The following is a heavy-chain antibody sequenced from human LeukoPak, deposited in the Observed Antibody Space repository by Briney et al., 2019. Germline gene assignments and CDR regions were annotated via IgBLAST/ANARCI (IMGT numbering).Heavy chain of an antibody. D-gene: IGHD3-10*01. V-gene: IGHV3-7*01. CDR2: IKEDGSEK. CDR1: GFTFSSYE. J-gene: IGHJ4*02. CDR3: ADSLFYGSGSN. Sequence: PGGSLRLSCAASGFTFSSYEMNWVRQAPGKGLEWVANIKEDGSEKYYVDSVKGRFTISRDNAKNSLYLQMNSLRAEDTAVYYCADSLFYGSGSNWGQGTLVTVSS.